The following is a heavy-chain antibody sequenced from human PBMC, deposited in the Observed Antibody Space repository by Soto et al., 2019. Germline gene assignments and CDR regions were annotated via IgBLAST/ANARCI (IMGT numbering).Heavy chain of an antibody. J-gene: IGHJ3*02. Sequence: QVQLVQSGAEVKKPGASVKVSCKASGYTFTSYYMHWVRQAPGQGLEWMGIINPSGGSTSYAQKFQGRVTMTRDRSTSTVYMELSSLRSEDTAVYYCASLTYYDSTRGAFDIWGQGTMVTVSS. V-gene: IGHV1-46*01. D-gene: IGHD3-22*01. CDR1: GYTFTSYY. CDR3: ASLTYYDSTRGAFDI. CDR2: INPSGGST.